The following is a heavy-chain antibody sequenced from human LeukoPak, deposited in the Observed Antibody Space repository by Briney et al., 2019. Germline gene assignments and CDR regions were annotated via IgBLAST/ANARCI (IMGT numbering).Heavy chain of an antibody. CDR1: GFTFSSYG. CDR3: AKYGSGSYLVY. D-gene: IGHD3-10*01. V-gene: IGHV3-30*18. J-gene: IGHJ4*02. CDR2: ISYDGSNK. Sequence: GGSLRLSCAASGFTFSSYGMHWVRQAPGKGLEWVAVISYDGSNKYYADSVKGRFTISRDNSRNTLYLQVNSLRAEDTAVYYCAKYGSGSYLVYWGQGTLVTVSS.